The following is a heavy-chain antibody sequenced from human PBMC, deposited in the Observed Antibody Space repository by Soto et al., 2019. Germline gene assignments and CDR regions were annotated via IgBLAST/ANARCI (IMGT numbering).Heavy chain of an antibody. D-gene: IGHD2-15*01. Sequence: GGSLRLSCAASGFTFSSYSMNWVRQAPGKGLEWVSSISSSSSYIYYADSVKGRFTISRDNAKNSLYLQMNSLRAEDTAVYYCARDCNKDIVVVVAHYYGMDVWGQGTTVTVSS. J-gene: IGHJ6*02. CDR2: ISSSSSYI. CDR1: GFTFSSYS. V-gene: IGHV3-21*01. CDR3: ARDCNKDIVVVVAHYYGMDV.